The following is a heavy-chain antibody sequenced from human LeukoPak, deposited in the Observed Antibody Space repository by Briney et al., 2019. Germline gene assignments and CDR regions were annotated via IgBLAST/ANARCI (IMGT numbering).Heavy chain of an antibody. V-gene: IGHV1-2*06. Sequence: ASVKVFCKTSGYTFTGNYMHWVRQAPGHGLEWIGRVNPNTGGTKLAQKFQGRVTMTRDTSISTAYMELSRLRSDDTAVYYCAREGDGFNSWAYFDYWGQGTLVTVSS. CDR2: VNPNTGGT. D-gene: IGHD5-24*01. CDR1: GYTFTGNY. CDR3: AREGDGFNSWAYFDY. J-gene: IGHJ4*02.